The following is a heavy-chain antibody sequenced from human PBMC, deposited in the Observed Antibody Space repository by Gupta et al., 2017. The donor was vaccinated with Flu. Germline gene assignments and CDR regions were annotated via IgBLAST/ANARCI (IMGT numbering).Heavy chain of an antibody. D-gene: IGHD1-1*01. CDR2: VHYRGGP. V-gene: IGHV4-39*02. J-gene: IGHJ4*02. CDR3: ASGTLLPDY. CDR1: GDASTSEDGY. Sequence: TGTVSGDASTSEDGYWDGSRQPQGKGLEWMGSVHYRGGPYYRPSLKSRRAISVDTAKNHFSLKDNAVTAADTAVYYGASGTLLPDYWGQGTMVTVSS.